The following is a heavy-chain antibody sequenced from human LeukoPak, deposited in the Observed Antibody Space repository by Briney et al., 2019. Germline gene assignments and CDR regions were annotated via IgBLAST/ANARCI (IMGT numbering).Heavy chain of an antibody. V-gene: IGHV4-30-4*08. J-gene: IGHJ3*02. CDR2: IYYSGST. CDR3: ARDLHEYSSPRSAFDI. CDR1: GGSIGSGDYY. Sequence: SQTLSLTCTVSGGSIGSGDYYWSWIRQPPGKGLEWIGYIYYSGSTYYNPSLKSRVTISVDTSKNQFSLNLSSVTAADTAVYYCARDLHEYSSPRSAFDIWGQGTMVTVSS. D-gene: IGHD6-6*01.